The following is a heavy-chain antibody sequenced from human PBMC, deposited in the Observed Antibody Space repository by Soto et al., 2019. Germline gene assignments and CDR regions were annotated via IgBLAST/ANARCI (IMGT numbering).Heavy chain of an antibody. Sequence: PGGSLRLSCAVSGFTFSAYWMHWVRQVTGKGLTWVSGISDDGSTATYADSVKGRFVISRDNAKNSLYLEMNTLRVDDSGLYYCARGPRVSSTGTGAHWGRGTLVTVSS. CDR3: ARGPRVSSTGTGAH. D-gene: IGHD1-1*01. CDR1: GFTFSAYW. J-gene: IGHJ4*02. CDR2: ISDDGSTA. V-gene: IGHV3-74*01.